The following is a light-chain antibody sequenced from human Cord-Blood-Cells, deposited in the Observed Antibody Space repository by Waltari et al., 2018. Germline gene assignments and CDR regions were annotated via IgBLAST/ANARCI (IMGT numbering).Light chain of an antibody. Sequence: EIAFTHAPGTLSFSQGERATLSCRASQSVSSSYLAWYQQKPGQAPRLLIYGASSRATGIPDRFSGSGSGTDFTLTISRLEPEDFAVYYCQQYGSSPPYTFGQGTKLEIK. CDR2: GAS. CDR1: QSVSSSY. CDR3: QQYGSSPPYT. V-gene: IGKV3-20*01. J-gene: IGKJ2*01.